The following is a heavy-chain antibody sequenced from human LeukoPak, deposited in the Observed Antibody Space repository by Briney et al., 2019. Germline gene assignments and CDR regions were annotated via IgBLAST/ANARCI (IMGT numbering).Heavy chain of an antibody. Sequence: QPGRSLRLSCAASGSTFSSYGMHWVRQAPGKGLEWVAAIWYDGSNKYYADSVKGRFTISRDNSKNTLYLQMNSLRAEDTAVYYCARDAQWLVSDAFDIWGQGTMVTVSS. D-gene: IGHD6-19*01. CDR1: GSTFSSYG. V-gene: IGHV3-33*01. CDR2: IWYDGSNK. J-gene: IGHJ3*02. CDR3: ARDAQWLVSDAFDI.